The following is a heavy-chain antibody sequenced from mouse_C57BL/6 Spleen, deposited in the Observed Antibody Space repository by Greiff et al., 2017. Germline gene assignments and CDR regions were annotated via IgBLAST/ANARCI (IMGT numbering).Heavy chain of an antibody. D-gene: IGHD2-4*01. CDR3: ARWGDYGWFAY. CDR1: GYAFSSSW. Sequence: VKVVESGPELVKPGASVKISCKASGYAFSSSWMNWVKQRPGKGLEWIGRIYPGDGDSNYNGKFKCKATLTADKSYSTAYMHLSSLSSEDSAVYFCARWGDYGWFAYWGQGALVTVSA. V-gene: IGHV1-82*01. J-gene: IGHJ3*01. CDR2: IYPGDGDS.